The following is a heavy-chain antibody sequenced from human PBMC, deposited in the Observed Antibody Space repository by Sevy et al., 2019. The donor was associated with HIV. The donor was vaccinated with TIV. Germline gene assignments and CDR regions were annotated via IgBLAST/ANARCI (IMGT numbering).Heavy chain of an antibody. Sequence: GGSLRLSCAASGFTFSSYSMNWVRQAPGKGLEWVSYISSSGSTIYYADSVKGRFTISRDNAKNSLYLPMNSLRDADTDMYYCARALNPYYDILTGDYKGDYGIDVWGQGTTVTVSS. CDR2: ISSSGSTI. J-gene: IGHJ6*02. CDR3: ARALNPYYDILTGDYKGDYGIDV. CDR1: GFTFSSYS. V-gene: IGHV3-48*02. D-gene: IGHD3-9*01.